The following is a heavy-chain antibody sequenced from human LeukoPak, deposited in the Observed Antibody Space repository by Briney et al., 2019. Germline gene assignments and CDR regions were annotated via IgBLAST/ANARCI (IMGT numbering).Heavy chain of an antibody. CDR3: AKECDYSPGHKFDL. D-gene: IGHD3-10*01. CDR2: LFTGGGRT. Sequence: GGSLRLSCAASGFTFNNYHMSWVPQAPGKGLEGVSVLFTGGGRTLYADSVKGRFTISGDTSRTTLYLQMNGLRAEDTAVYYCAKECDYSPGHKFDLWGQGTLVTVSS. V-gene: IGHV3-23*01. CDR1: GFTFNNYH. J-gene: IGHJ4*02.